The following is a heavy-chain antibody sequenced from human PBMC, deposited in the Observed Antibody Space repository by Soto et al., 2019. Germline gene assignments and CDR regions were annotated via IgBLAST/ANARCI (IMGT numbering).Heavy chain of an antibody. CDR1: GGTFSSYA. D-gene: IGHD2-21*01. CDR2: IIPIFGTA. CDR3: ARDLHCGGDCYYFDY. J-gene: IGHJ4*02. V-gene: IGHV1-69*01. Sequence: QVQLVQSGAEVKKPGSSVKVSCKASGGTFSSYAISWVRQAPGQGLEWIGGIIPIFGTANYAQKFQGRVTITANESTSTADMGLGSLRSEDTAVYYCARDLHCGGDCYYFDYWGRGTLVAVST.